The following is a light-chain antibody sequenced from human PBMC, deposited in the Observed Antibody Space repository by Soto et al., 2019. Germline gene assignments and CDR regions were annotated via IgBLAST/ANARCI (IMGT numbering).Light chain of an antibody. CDR1: QSISIW. CDR3: QQYSTYTPRT. J-gene: IGKJ1*01. V-gene: IGKV1-5*03. CDR2: KAS. Sequence: DIQMTQSPSTLSASVGDRVTIACHASQSISIWLAWYQQKPGKAPKILIYKASSLESGVPSRFSGSGSGTEFTLTISSLQPDDFATYYCQQYSTYTPRTFGQGTKVDIK.